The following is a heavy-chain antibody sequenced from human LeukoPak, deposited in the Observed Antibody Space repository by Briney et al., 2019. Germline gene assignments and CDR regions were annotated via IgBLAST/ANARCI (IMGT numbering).Heavy chain of an antibody. J-gene: IGHJ4*02. D-gene: IGHD6-13*01. CDR3: ARHHLRAENSGWYG. Sequence: PGKSLRLSCAASGFSFSTYGIHWVRQAPGKGLEWVAVMWYDGSKDYYADSVKGRFTISRDTSKNTLYLQMNNLRAEDTAVYYCARHHLRAENSGWYGWGQGTLVTVSS. CDR1: GFSFSTYG. V-gene: IGHV3-33*01. CDR2: MWYDGSKD.